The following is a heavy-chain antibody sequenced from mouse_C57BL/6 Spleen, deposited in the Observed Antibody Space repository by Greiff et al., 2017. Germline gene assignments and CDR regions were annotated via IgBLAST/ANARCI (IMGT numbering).Heavy chain of an antibody. CDR1: GYTFTSYW. V-gene: IGHV1-50*01. D-gene: IGHD2-1*01. Sequence: VKLQQPGAELVKPGASVKLSCKASGYTFTSYWMQWVKQRPGQGLEWIGEIDPSDSYTNYNQKFKGKATLTVDTSSSTAYMQLSSLTSEDSAVYYCARGAIYYGNYRAMDYWGQGTSVTVSS. CDR2: IDPSDSYT. CDR3: ARGAIYYGNYRAMDY. J-gene: IGHJ4*01.